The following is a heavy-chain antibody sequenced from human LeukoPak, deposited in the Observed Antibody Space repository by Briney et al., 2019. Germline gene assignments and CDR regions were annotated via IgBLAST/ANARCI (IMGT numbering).Heavy chain of an antibody. CDR2: IRYDGSNK. CDR1: GFTFSSYG. V-gene: IGHV3-30*02. D-gene: IGHD2-2*01. J-gene: IGHJ3*02. CDR3: AKDRIVVVPAASDAFDI. Sequence: PGGSLRLSCAASGFTFSSYGMHWVRQAPGKGLEWVAFIRYDGSNKYYSDSVKGRFTISRDNSKNTLYLQMNSLRAEDTAVYYCAKDRIVVVPAASDAFDIWGQGTMVTVSS.